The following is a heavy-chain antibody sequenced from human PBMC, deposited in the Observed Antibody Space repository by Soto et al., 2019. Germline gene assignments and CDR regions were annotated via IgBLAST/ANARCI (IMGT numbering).Heavy chain of an antibody. Sequence: QVQLVQSGAEVKKPGASVKVSCEASGYTFTNYDVNWVRQAPGQGLEWMGWMNPNSGHTVYAQKFLGRITMTRNTPISTAYMELSGLRSEDTAIYFCVTGSHFDYWGQGPLVTVSS. CDR3: VTGSHFDY. D-gene: IGHD3-10*01. CDR1: GYTFTNYD. CDR2: MNPNSGHT. V-gene: IGHV1-8*01. J-gene: IGHJ4*02.